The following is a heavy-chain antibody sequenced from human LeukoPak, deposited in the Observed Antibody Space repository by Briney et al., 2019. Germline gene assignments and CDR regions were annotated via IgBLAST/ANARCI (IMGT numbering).Heavy chain of an antibody. CDR2: IYYSGST. CDR3: ARRGDGDYVYYYYGMDV. D-gene: IGHD4-17*01. V-gene: IGHV4-39*01. CDR1: GGSISISSYY. J-gene: IGHJ6*02. Sequence: SETLSLTCTLSGGSISISSYYWGWIRQPPGKGLEWIGRIYYSGSTYYNPSAKSRVTISVDTSKNQFSLKLSSVTAADAAVYYCARRGDGDYVYYYYGMDVWGQGTTVTVSS.